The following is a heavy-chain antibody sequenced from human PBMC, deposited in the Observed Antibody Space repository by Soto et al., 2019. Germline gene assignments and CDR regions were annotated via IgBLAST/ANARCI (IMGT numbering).Heavy chain of an antibody. CDR2: VTASGDIT. Sequence: PGGSLRLSCAASGFTFTDYAISWVRQAPGKGLEWVSSVTASGDITYYADSVKGRFTISRDNSKRTLHLQMNSLRADDTALYYCAKGGRIAVAGKPDYWGQGTLVTVSS. CDR3: AKGGRIAVAGKPDY. J-gene: IGHJ4*02. V-gene: IGHV3-23*01. CDR1: GFTFTDYA. D-gene: IGHD6-19*01.